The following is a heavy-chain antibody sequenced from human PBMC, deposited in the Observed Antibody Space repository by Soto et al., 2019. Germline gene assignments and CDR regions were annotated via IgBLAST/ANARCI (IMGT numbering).Heavy chain of an antibody. CDR2: INPSGGVT. J-gene: IGHJ5*02. CDR3: ARDQYNYGWGSYYNMTHKWSDP. D-gene: IGHD3-10*01. V-gene: IGHV1-46*01. Sequence: ASVKVSCKASGYTFTRYCMHWVRQAPGQGLEWMGIINPSGGVTTYAQKFQGRVTMTADTSTSTVYMELRSLRSEDTAVYYCARDQYNYGWGSYYNMTHKWSDPWGQGNPVXV. CDR1: GYTFTRYC.